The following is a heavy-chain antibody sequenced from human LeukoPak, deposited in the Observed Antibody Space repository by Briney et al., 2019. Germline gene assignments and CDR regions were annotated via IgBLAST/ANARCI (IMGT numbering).Heavy chain of an antibody. Sequence: PSETLSLTCAVSGGSFSGYYWSWIRQPPGKGLEWIGSIYYSGSTYYNPSLKSRVTISIDTSKDQFSLKLSSVTAADTAVYYCARQKNSSGWLYFDCWGQGTLVTVSS. V-gene: IGHV4-39*01. CDR1: GGSFSGYY. CDR3: ARQKNSSGWLYFDC. D-gene: IGHD6-19*01. CDR2: IYYSGST. J-gene: IGHJ4*02.